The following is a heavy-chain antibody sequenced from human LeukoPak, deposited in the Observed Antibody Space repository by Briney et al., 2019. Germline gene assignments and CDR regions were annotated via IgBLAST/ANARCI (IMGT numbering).Heavy chain of an antibody. Sequence: SETLSLTCTVSGGSISSSSYCWGWIRQPPGKGLEWIGSIYYSGTTNYNPSLKSRVTMSVYTSKNQFSLKLGSVTAADTAVYYCGRVLITALRGPNRMDVWGQGTTVTVSS. V-gene: IGHV4-39*01. CDR3: GRVLITALRGPNRMDV. CDR2: IYYSGTT. D-gene: IGHD3-10*01. CDR1: GGSISSSSYC. J-gene: IGHJ6*02.